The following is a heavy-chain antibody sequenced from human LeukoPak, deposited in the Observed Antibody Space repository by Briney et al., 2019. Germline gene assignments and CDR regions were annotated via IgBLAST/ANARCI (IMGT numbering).Heavy chain of an antibody. CDR3: ARNRYYDILTGYFLFDY. Sequence: PSETLSLTCIVSGGYITSTSYYWGWIRQPPGKGLEWIGSIYYSGSTYYNPSLKSRVTISVDTSKNQSSLKLSSVTAADTAVYYRARNRYYDILTGYFLFDYWGQGTLVTVSS. CDR2: IYYSGST. D-gene: IGHD3-9*01. V-gene: IGHV4-39*01. J-gene: IGHJ4*02. CDR1: GGYITSTSYY.